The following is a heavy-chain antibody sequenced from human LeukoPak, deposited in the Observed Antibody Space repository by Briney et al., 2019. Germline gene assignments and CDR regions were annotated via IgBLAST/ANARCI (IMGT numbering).Heavy chain of an antibody. CDR3: ASGRQYCSGGSCYSWGPGYYYYMDV. D-gene: IGHD2-15*01. Sequence: PSETLSLTCAVYGGSFSGYYWSWIRQPPGKGLEWIGEINHSGSTNYNPSLKSRVTISVDTSKNQFSLKLSSVTAADTAVYYCASGRQYCSGGSCYSWGPGYYYYMDVWGKGTTVTVSS. V-gene: IGHV4-34*01. J-gene: IGHJ6*03. CDR1: GGSFSGYY. CDR2: INHSGST.